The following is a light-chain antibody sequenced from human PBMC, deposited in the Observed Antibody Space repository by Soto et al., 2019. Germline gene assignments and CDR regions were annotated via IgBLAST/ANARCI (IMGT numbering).Light chain of an antibody. CDR1: ESISSW. J-gene: IGKJ4*01. CDR3: QQYNTYPLT. V-gene: IGKV1-5*03. CDR2: KAS. Sequence: DIPMTHSPSTLSASVGDRVSITCRASESISSWLAWYQQKPGKAPKILINKASNLESGVPSRFSGSGSGTEFTLTISSLQPDDFATYYCQQYNTYPLTFGGGTKVEIK.